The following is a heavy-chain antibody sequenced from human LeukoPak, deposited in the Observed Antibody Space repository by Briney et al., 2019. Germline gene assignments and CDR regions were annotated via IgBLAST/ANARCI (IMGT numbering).Heavy chain of an antibody. CDR1: GFTFSSYG. V-gene: IGHV3-48*04. CDR2: ISSSGSTI. J-gene: IGHJ4*02. Sequence: GRSLRLSCAASGFTFSSYGMHWVRQAPGKGLEWVSYISSSGSTIYYADSVKGRFTISRDNAKNSLYLQMNSLRAEDTAVYYCARGTSMVRGVPSYFDYWGQGTLVTVSS. D-gene: IGHD3-10*01. CDR3: ARGTSMVRGVPSYFDY.